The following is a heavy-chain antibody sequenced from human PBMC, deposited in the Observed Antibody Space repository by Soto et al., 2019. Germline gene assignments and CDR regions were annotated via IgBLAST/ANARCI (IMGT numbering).Heavy chain of an antibody. Sequence: GESLKISCAASGFTFSNYAMRWVRQAPGKGLEWVSGIGSSAGSTYYADSVKGRFTISRDNSKNTLYLQMNSLRDEDTAVYYCAKGNYDILTGLDYWGQGILVTVSS. CDR3: AKGNYDILTGLDY. CDR2: IGSSAGST. D-gene: IGHD3-9*01. CDR1: GFTFSNYA. V-gene: IGHV3-23*01. J-gene: IGHJ4*02.